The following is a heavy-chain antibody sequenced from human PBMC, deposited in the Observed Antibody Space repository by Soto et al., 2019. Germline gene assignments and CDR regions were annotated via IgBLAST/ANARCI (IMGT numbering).Heavy chain of an antibody. Sequence: GGSLRLSCAASGFTFNSYGMHRVRQAPGKGLEWVAVISYDGSDKYYADSVKGRFTINPDTSKNHFSLQLNSVTPDDTGVYYCAREPVGTYYFDYWGQGTLVTVSS. CDR1: GFTFNSYG. V-gene: IGHV3-30*03. J-gene: IGHJ4*02. D-gene: IGHD1-1*01. CDR3: AREPVGTYYFDY. CDR2: ISYDGSDK.